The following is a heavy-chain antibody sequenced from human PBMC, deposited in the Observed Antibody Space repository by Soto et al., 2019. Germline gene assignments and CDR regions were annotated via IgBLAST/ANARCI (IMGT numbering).Heavy chain of an antibody. CDR3: ARDRVRNWFDP. Sequence: QTLSLTCAISGDSVSSNSAAWNWISHCPSRGLEWLGRTYYRSKWYNDYAVSVKSRLTINPDTSNNQFSLQLNSVTAEDKAVYYCARDRVRNWFDPWGQGTMVTVSS. V-gene: IGHV6-1*01. J-gene: IGHJ5*01. D-gene: IGHD1-1*01. CDR1: GDSVSSNSAA. CDR2: TYYRSKWYN.